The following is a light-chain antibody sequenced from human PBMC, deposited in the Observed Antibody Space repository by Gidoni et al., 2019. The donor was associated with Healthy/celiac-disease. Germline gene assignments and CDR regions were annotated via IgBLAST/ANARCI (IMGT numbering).Light chain of an antibody. CDR2: RNN. CDR1: SSNIGSNS. CDR3: AAWDDSLSGPV. Sequence: QSVLTQPPSASGTPGQRVTIPCSGSSSNIGSNSVYWYQQLPGTAPKLLIYRNNQRPSGVPDRFSGSKSGTSASLAISVLRSEDEADYYCAAWDDSLSGPVFGGGTKLTVL. V-gene: IGLV1-47*01. J-gene: IGLJ2*01.